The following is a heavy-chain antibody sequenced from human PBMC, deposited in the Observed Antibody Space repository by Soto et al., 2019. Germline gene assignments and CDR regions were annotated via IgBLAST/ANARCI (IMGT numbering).Heavy chain of an antibody. CDR3: ARSATISRAKDYYYYMDV. CDR2: INPSGGST. CDR1: GYTFTSYY. Sequence: GASVKVSCKASGYTFTSYYMHWVRQAPGQGLEWMGIINPSGGSTSYAQKFQGRVTMTRDTSTSTVYMELSSLRSEDTAVYYCARSATISRAKDYYYYMDVWGKGTTVTVSS. J-gene: IGHJ6*03. V-gene: IGHV1-46*03. D-gene: IGHD5-12*01.